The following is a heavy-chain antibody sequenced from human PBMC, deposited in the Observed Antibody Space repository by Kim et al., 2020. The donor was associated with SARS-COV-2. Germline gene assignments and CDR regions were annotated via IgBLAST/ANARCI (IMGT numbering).Heavy chain of an antibody. CDR1: GFTFSSYA. Sequence: GGSLRLSCAASGFTFSSYAMSWVRQAPGKGLEWVSAISGSGGSTYYADSVKGRFTISRDNSKNTLYLQMNSLRAEDTAVYYCAKDHRKGTMIVVVTYYYYCFDVWGQGTTVTVSS. J-gene: IGHJ6*02. CDR2: ISGSGGST. CDR3: AKDHRKGTMIVVVTYYYYCFDV. D-gene: IGHD3-22*01. V-gene: IGHV3-23*01.